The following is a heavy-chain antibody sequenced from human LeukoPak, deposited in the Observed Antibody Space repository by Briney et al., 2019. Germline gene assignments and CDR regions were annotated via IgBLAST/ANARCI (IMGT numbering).Heavy chain of an antibody. CDR1: GFIFSNYA. V-gene: IGHV3-23*01. Sequence: GGSLRLSCAASGFIFSNYAMSWVRQAPGKGLEWVSATSGSGGDTYYADSVKGRFTISRDNPRNTLYMQMNSLRDEDTALYYCAIMHGYYDGSGYWVQWGQGTLVTVSS. CDR3: AIMHGYYDGSGYWVQ. J-gene: IGHJ1*01. D-gene: IGHD3-22*01. CDR2: TSGSGGDT.